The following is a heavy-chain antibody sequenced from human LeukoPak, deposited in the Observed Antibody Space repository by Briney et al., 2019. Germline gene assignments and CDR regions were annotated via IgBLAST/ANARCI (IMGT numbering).Heavy chain of an antibody. D-gene: IGHD1-26*01. V-gene: IGHV3-30*18. CDR1: GFTFSSSA. CDR3: AKGESRWELRNWFDP. Sequence: PGGSLRLSCAASGFTFSSSAMNWVRQAPGKGLEWVAVISYDGSNKYYADSVKGRFTISRDNSKNTLYLQMNSLRAEDTAVYYCAKGESRWELRNWFDPWGQGTLVTVSS. CDR2: ISYDGSNK. J-gene: IGHJ5*02.